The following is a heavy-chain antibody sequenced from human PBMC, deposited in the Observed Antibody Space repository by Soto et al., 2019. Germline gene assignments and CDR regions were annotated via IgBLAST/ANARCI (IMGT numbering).Heavy chain of an antibody. CDR2: IIPIFGTA. V-gene: IGHV1-69*13. CDR3: ARGGSYYRDYYYYYGMDV. CDR1: GGTFSSYA. D-gene: IGHD1-26*01. Sequence: ASVKVSCKASGGTFSSYAISWVRQAPGQGLEWMGGIIPIFGTANYAQKFQGRVTITADESTSTAYMELSSLRSEDTAVYYCARGGSYYRDYYYYYGMDVWGQGTTVTVSS. J-gene: IGHJ6*02.